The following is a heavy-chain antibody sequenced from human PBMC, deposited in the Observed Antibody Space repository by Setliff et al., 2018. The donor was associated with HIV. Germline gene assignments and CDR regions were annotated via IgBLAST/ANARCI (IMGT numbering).Heavy chain of an antibody. CDR1: GFTFSGSA. CDR3: ALPYCSGGNCWSSASLPPAGWFDP. D-gene: IGHD2-15*01. Sequence: PGGSLRLSCAASGFTFSGSAMHWVRQASGKGLEWVGRILDKANNYATAYAASLEGRVTMTRDTSTSTVYMELSSLRSEDTAVYYCALPYCSGGNCWSSASLPPAGWFDPWGQGTLVTVSS. V-gene: IGHV3-73*01. CDR2: ILDKANNYAT. J-gene: IGHJ5*02.